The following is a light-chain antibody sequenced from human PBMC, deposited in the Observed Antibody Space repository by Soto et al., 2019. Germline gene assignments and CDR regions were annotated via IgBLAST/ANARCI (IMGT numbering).Light chain of an antibody. Sequence: QSVRTQPPSASGTPGQRVTISCSGSSSNIGNNYVYWYQMVPGTAPKLLIYRNNQRPSGVPDRFSGSRSGTSASLAISGLRSEDEADYYCAAWDDSLSGRGVFGGGTKLTVL. CDR3: AAWDDSLSGRGV. V-gene: IGLV1-47*01. CDR2: RNN. J-gene: IGLJ3*02. CDR1: SSNIGNNY.